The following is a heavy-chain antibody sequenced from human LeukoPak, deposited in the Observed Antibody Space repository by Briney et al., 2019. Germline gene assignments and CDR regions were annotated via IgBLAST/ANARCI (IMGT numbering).Heavy chain of an antibody. CDR1: GFTFSSYS. J-gene: IGHJ5*02. V-gene: IGHV3-21*01. CDR3: ARKVVVITTAWFDP. Sequence: PGGSLRLSCAASGFTFSSYSMNWVRQAPGKGLEWVSSISSSSSYIYYADSVKGRFTISRDNAKNSLYLQMNSLRAEDTAVYYCARKVVVITTAWFDPWGQGTLVTVSS. D-gene: IGHD3-22*01. CDR2: ISSSSSYI.